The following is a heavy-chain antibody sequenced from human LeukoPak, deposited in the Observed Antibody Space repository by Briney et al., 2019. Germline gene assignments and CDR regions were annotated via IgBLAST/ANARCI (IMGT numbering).Heavy chain of an antibody. CDR1: GFTFSNYW. V-gene: IGHV3-7*01. D-gene: IGHD6-13*01. CDR3: ARPSSSWYGALDS. Sequence: GGSLRLSCAASGFTFSNYWMNWVRQAPGEGLEWVANIEQDGSEKYYVDSVKGRFTISRDNAKNSLFLQMNSLRAEDTAVYYCARPSSSWYGALDSWGQGTLVTVSS. CDR2: IEQDGSEK. J-gene: IGHJ4*02.